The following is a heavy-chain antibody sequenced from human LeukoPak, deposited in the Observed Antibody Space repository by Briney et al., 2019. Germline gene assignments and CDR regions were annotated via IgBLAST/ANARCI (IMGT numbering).Heavy chain of an antibody. D-gene: IGHD2-2*01. J-gene: IGHJ4*02. CDR3: AHSASLGYCSSTSCLQPFDS. V-gene: IGHV2-5*01. Sequence: SGPTLVKPTQTLTLTCTFSGFSLSTSGVGVGWIRQPPGKALEWLALIYWNGDKRYSPSLKNRLTITKDTSKNQVVLTMTNMDPVDTATYYCAHSASLGYCSSTSCLQPFDSWGQGTLVTVSS. CDR2: IYWNGDK. CDR1: GFSLSTSGVG.